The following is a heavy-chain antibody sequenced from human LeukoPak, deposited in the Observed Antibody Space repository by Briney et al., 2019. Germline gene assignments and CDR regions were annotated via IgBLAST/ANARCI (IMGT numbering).Heavy chain of an antibody. Sequence: ASVTVSFTASGYTFTSYAMNWVRQAPGQGLEWMGWINTNTGNPTYAQGFTGRFVFSLDTSVSTAYLQISSLKAEDTAVYYCAGREYYDFWSGNFYGMDVWGQGTTVTVSS. D-gene: IGHD3-3*01. CDR2: INTNTGNP. V-gene: IGHV7-4-1*02. J-gene: IGHJ6*02. CDR3: AGREYYDFWSGNFYGMDV. CDR1: GYTFTSYA.